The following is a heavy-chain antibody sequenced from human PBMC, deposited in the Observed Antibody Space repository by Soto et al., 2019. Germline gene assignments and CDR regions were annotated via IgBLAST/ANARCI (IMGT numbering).Heavy chain of an antibody. V-gene: IGHV1-69*05. D-gene: IGHD3-22*01. CDR2: IIPIFGTA. CDR3: ARSYDSSGYYYYWYFDL. Sequence: QVQLVQSGAEVKKPGSSVKVSCKASGGTFSSYAISWVRQAPGQGLEWMGGIIPIFGTANYAQKFQGRVTITTDEATSTAYMELSSLRSEDTAVYYCARSYDSSGYYYYWYFDLWGRGTLVTVSS. CDR1: GGTFSSYA. J-gene: IGHJ2*01.